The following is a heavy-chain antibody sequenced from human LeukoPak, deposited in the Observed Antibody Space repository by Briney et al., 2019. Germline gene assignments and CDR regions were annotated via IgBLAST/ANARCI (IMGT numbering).Heavy chain of an antibody. J-gene: IGHJ4*02. CDR1: GGSISSYY. CDR3: ARDYYDSSGYYYAFDY. D-gene: IGHD3-22*01. V-gene: IGHV4-59*06. Sequence: SETLSLTCTVSGGSISSYYWSWIRQPPGKGLEWIGYIYYSGSTYYNPSLKSRVTISVDTSKNQFSLKLSSVTAADTAVYYCARDYYDSSGYYYAFDYWGQGTLVTVSS. CDR2: IYYSGST.